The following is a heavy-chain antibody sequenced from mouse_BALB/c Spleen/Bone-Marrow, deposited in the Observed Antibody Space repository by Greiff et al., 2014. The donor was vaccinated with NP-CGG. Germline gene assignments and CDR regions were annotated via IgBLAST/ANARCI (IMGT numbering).Heavy chain of an antibody. CDR2: INPYNEGS. J-gene: IGHJ2*01. V-gene: IGHV1-14*01. CDR1: GYTFTRYV. CDR3: ARERDYGDYFDY. Sequence: VQLKESGPELGKPGGSVEMFCQASGYTFTRYVIHWGRQKAGQGPYLVGYINPYNEGSKYNEKFKGEATLTSDKSSHTAYMELSSLTSDDSAVYYCARERDYGDYFDYWGQGTTLTVSS. D-gene: IGHD1-1*01.